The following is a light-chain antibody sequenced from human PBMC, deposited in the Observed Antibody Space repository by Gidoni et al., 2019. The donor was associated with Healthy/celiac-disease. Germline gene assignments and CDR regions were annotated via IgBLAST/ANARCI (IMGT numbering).Light chain of an antibody. Sequence: IVMPPSPLSLSVSLGERVTINCKSSQSVLYSSNNKNYLAWYQQKPGQPPKLLIYWASTRESGVPDRFSGSGSGTDFTLTISSLQAEDVAVYYCQQYYSTPLTFGGGTKVEIK. J-gene: IGKJ4*01. CDR1: QSVLYSSNNKNY. CDR2: WAS. V-gene: IGKV4-1*01. CDR3: QQYYSTPLT.